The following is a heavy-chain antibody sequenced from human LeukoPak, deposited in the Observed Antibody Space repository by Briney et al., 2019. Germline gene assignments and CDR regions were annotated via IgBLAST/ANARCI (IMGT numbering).Heavy chain of an antibody. V-gene: IGHV4-39*01. J-gene: IGHJ4*02. Sequence: PSETLSLTCTVPGGSIGSSSYYWGWIRQPPGKGLEWIGSIYYSGSTYYNPSLKSRVTISVDTSKNQFSLKLSSVTAADTAVYYCATRSGSYFNYFDYWGQGTLVTVSS. CDR2: IYYSGST. CDR1: GGSIGSSSYY. D-gene: IGHD1-26*01. CDR3: ATRSGSYFNYFDY.